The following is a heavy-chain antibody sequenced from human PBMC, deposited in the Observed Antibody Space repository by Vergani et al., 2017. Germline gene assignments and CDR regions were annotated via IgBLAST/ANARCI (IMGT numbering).Heavy chain of an antibody. V-gene: IGHV3-21*01. Sequence: EVQLVESGGGLVKPGGSLRLSCAASGFTFSSYSMNWVRQAPGKGLEWVSSISSSSSYIYYADSVKGRFTLSRDNAKNSLYLQMNSLRAEDTAVYYCARALRSSSPKGDDYWGQGTLVTVSS. D-gene: IGHD6-13*01. CDR2: ISSSSSYI. CDR1: GFTFSSYS. CDR3: ARALRSSSPKGDDY. J-gene: IGHJ4*02.